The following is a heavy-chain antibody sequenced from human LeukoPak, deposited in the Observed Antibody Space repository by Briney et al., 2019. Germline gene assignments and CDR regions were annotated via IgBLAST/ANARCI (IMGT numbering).Heavy chain of an antibody. D-gene: IGHD6-19*01. CDR1: GGSISNYY. V-gene: IGHV4-59*08. CDR3: GRLIDGWYVDS. CDR2: IYYRGTT. J-gene: IGHJ4*02. Sequence: SETLSLTCTVSGGSISNYYWTWIRQPPGKGLEWIGYIYYRGTTNYNPSLNSRVTISLDTSKNQFPLKLSSMTAADTAVYYCGRLIDGWYVDSWGQGTLVTVSS.